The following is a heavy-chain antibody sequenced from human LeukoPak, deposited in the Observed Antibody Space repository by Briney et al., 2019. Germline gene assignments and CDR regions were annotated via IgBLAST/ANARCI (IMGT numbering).Heavy chain of an antibody. CDR2: TNPIFGTA. D-gene: IGHD3-3*01. Sequence: SVKVSCKTSGDTFSRNGISWMRPAPGQGLQWLGGTNPIFGTANYAQRFQGRVTITTDESTSTVYMELSSLRSDDTGVYYCARTPRGASWGGYLHFAHWGQGSLVIVSS. V-gene: IGHV1-69*05. J-gene: IGHJ5*02. CDR3: ARTPRGASWGGYLHFAH. CDR1: GDTFSRNG.